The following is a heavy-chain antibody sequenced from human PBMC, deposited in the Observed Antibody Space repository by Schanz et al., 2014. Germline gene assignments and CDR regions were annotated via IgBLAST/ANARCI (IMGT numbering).Heavy chain of an antibody. CDR1: GFSFSSYS. Sequence: EAYLVESGGGLIQRGESLRLSCSASGFSFSSYSMNWVRQAPGKGLEWVSTISASGGSTYYADSVKGRFTISRDNSKNILYLQMNSLRAEDTAVYYCARDFDDRRGYGSGYCLGDCMDVWGQGTLVTVSS. J-gene: IGHJ4*02. V-gene: IGHV3-23*04. D-gene: IGHD3-10*01. CDR3: ARDFDDRRGYGSGYCLGDCMDV. CDR2: ISASGGST.